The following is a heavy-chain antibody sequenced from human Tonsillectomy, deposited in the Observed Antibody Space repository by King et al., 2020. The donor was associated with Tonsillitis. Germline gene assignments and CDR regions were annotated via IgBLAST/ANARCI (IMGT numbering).Heavy chain of an antibody. CDR2: IYAGNGNT. J-gene: IGHJ3*02. D-gene: IGHD6-19*01. CDR1: GYTFTSYA. CDR3: ARTLGYSSAWEI. V-gene: IGHV1-3*01. Sequence: QLVQSGADVKKPGASVKVSCRASGYTFTSYAVHWVRQAPGQILWCMGWIYAGNGNTKYSQKLQGRATITRDTSACTAYMELSSLRSEDTAVYYCARTLGYSSAWEIWGQGTMVTVSS.